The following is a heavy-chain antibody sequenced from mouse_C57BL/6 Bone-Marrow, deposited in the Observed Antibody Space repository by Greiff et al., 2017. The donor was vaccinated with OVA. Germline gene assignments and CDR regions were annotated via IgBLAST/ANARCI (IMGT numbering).Heavy chain of an antibody. CDR2: IDPEDGET. CDR3: AERVTYSNYDYYAMDY. D-gene: IGHD2-5*01. Sequence: EVKLMESGAELVKPGASVKLSCTASGFNIKDYYMHWVKQRTEQGLEWIGRIDPEDGETKYAPKFQGKATITADTSSNTAYLQLSSLTSEDTAVYYGAERVTYSNYDYYAMDYWGQGTSVTVSS. CDR1: GFNIKDYY. V-gene: IGHV14-2*01. J-gene: IGHJ4*01.